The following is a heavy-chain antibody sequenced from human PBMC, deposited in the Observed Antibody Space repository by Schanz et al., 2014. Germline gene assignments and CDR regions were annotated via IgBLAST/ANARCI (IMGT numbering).Heavy chain of an antibody. V-gene: IGHV3-33*01. CDR2: IWYDGSNK. J-gene: IGHJ4*02. CDR3: ARGLIAAAGGAFDY. D-gene: IGHD6-13*01. Sequence: QVQMVESGGGVVQPGRSLRLSCAASGFAFSVYGMHWVRQAPGKGLEWVAFIWYDGSNKYYADSVKGRFTMSRDNSKNTLYLQMNSLRAGDAAVYYCARGLIAAAGGAFDYWGQGTLVAVSA. CDR1: GFAFSVYG.